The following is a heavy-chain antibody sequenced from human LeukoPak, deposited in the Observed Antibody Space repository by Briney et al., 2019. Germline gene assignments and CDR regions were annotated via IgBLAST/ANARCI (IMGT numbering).Heavy chain of an antibody. CDR3: ARDLRTYSSGALLDY. Sequence: PSETLSLTCAVYGVSFSGYYWSWIRQPPGKGLEWIGEINHSGSTNYNPSLKSRVTISVDTSKNQFSLKLSSVTAADTAVYYCARDLRTYSSGALLDYWGQGTLVTVSS. CDR1: GVSFSGYY. V-gene: IGHV4-34*01. CDR2: INHSGST. J-gene: IGHJ4*02. D-gene: IGHD6-19*01.